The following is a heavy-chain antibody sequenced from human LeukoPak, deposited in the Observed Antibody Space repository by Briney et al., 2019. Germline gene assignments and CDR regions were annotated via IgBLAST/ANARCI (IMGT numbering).Heavy chain of an antibody. J-gene: IGHJ4*02. D-gene: IGHD4-23*01. Sequence: GGSLRLSCAASGFTFSEYYMNWVRQAPGKGLEWVSYISSSGSIIYYADSVKGRFTISRDNAKNSLYLQLNSLKAEDTAVYYCARAVTTVVTPGDYWGQGTLVTVSS. CDR3: ARAVTTVVTPGDY. CDR2: ISSSGSII. V-gene: IGHV3-11*04. CDR1: GFTFSEYY.